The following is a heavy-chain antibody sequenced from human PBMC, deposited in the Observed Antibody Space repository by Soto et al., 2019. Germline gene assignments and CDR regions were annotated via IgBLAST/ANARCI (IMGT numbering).Heavy chain of an antibody. J-gene: IGHJ4*02. V-gene: IGHV3-11*01. D-gene: IGHD3-16*01. CDR3: SRDLGDYEYVWGSYYYFDY. CDR1: GFAFSDYY. Sequence: QVQLVESGGGLVKPGGSLRLSCAASGFAFSDYYMSWIRQAPGKVLEWVSYISSSGSTIYYADGVKGRFTISRDNGKNSMYLQKNSLRAEDTAVYYCSRDLGDYEYVWGSYYYFDYWGQGTLVTVSS. CDR2: ISSSGSTI.